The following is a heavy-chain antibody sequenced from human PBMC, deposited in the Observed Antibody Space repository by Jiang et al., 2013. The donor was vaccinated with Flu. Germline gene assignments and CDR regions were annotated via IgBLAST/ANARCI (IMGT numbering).Heavy chain of an antibody. Sequence: GPGLVKPSETLSLTCSVSGGSMTSSYWSWVRQAPGEGLEWIAYMYTGGSTNYNPSLRSRATISVDTSRRQFSLKLTSVTSADTAVYYCARLKVDLWYFDSWGQGTLVTVSS. J-gene: IGHJ4*02. CDR3: ARLKVDLWYFDS. CDR1: GGSMTSSY. V-gene: IGHV4-59*03. CDR2: MYTGGST. D-gene: IGHD1-14*01.